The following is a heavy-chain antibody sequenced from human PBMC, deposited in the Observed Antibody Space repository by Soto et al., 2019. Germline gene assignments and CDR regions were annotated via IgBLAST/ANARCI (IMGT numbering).Heavy chain of an antibody. D-gene: IGHD1-26*01. V-gene: IGHV3-74*01. J-gene: IGHJ5*02. CDR3: LRGNSVHWLDP. CDR2: IKGDGSET. Sequence: GGSLRLSCAASGFTFSSYWMHWVRQAPGKGLVWVSRIKGDGSETNYADSVKGRFTIPRDNAKNTLYLQLNSLRAEDTAVYYCLRGNSVHWLDPWGQGTLVTVSS. CDR1: GFTFSSYW.